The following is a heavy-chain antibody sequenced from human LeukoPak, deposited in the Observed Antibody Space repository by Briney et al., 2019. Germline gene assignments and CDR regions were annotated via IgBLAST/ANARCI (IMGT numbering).Heavy chain of an antibody. CDR2: IYLGDSDT. Sequence: GESLQISCQGFGYSFSNYWIGWVRQMPGKGLEWMGIIYLGDSDTRYSPSFQGQITISADKSITTAYLQWSSLKASDTAIYYCARRATMVRGVSVGYWFDPWGQGTLVTVSS. CDR1: GYSFSNYW. D-gene: IGHD3-10*01. J-gene: IGHJ5*02. CDR3: ARRATMVRGVSVGYWFDP. V-gene: IGHV5-51*01.